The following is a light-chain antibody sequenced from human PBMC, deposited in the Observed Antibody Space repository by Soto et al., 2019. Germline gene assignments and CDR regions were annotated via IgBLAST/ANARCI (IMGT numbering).Light chain of an antibody. V-gene: IGKV1-27*01. CDR2: AAS. J-gene: IGKJ1*01. CDR1: QGISNY. Sequence: DIQMAQSPTSLSSSVGDRVTKNFRASQGISNYLAWYQQKPGKVPKLLIYAASTLQSGVPSRFSGSGSGTEFTLTISSLQSEDFAVYYCQQYNNWPRTCGQGTKVDIK. CDR3: QQYNNWPRT.